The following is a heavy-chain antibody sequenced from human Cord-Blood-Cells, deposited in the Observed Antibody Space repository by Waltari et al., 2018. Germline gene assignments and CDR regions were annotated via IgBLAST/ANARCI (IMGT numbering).Heavy chain of an antibody. CDR3: ASAPYDFWSGYYAFDI. D-gene: IGHD3-3*01. CDR1: GYTFTSYG. J-gene: IGHJ3*02. V-gene: IGHV1-18*01. CDR2: ISAYNGNT. Sequence: QVQLVQSGAEVKKPGASVKVSCKASGYTFTSYGISWVRQAPGQGLEWMGWISAYNGNTNYAQKLQGRVTMTTDTSTSTAYMELRSLRSDDTAVYYCASAPYDFWSGYYAFDIWGQGTMVTVSS.